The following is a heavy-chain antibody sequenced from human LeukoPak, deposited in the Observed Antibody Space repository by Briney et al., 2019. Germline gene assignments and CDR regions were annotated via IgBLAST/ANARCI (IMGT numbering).Heavy chain of an antibody. CDR1: GFTFSNYS. Sequence: PGGSLRLSCAASGFTFSNYSMNWVRQAPGKGLEWVSYISSSSSTVYYADSVEGRFTISRDNAKNSLYLQMSSLRAEDTAVYYCARDQGGNLDYWGQGTLVTVSS. CDR3: ARDQGGNLDY. J-gene: IGHJ4*02. D-gene: IGHD1-1*01. V-gene: IGHV3-48*01. CDR2: ISSSSSTV.